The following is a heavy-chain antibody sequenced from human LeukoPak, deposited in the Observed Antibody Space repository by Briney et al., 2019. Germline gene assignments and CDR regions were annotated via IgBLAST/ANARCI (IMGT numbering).Heavy chain of an antibody. CDR3: ARDPGTTQTLHDAFDI. V-gene: IGHV3-21*01. CDR2: ISSSSSYI. D-gene: IGHD1-7*01. J-gene: IGHJ3*02. CDR1: GFTFSSYS. Sequence: GGSLRLSCAASGFTFSSYSMNWVRQAPGKGLEWVSSISSSSSYIYYADSVKGRFTISRDNAKNSLYLQMNSLRAEDTAVYYCARDPGTTQTLHDAFDIWGQGTMVTVSS.